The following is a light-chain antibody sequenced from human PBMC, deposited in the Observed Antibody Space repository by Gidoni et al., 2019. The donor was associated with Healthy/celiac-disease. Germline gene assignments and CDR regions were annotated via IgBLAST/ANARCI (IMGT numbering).Light chain of an antibody. V-gene: IGKV1-13*02. J-gene: IGKJ3*01. CDR3: QQFNSYSFT. CDR1: QGISSA. Sequence: AIQLTQSPSSLSASVGDRVTITCRASQGISSALAWYQQKPGKAPKLLIYDASSLESGVPSRFSGSGSGTDFTLTISRLQPEDFATYYCQQFNSYSFTFGPGTKVDIK. CDR2: DAS.